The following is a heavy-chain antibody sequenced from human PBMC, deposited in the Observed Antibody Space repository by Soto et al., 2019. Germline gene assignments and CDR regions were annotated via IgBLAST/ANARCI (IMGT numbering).Heavy chain of an antibody. D-gene: IGHD6-25*01. V-gene: IGHV4-34*01. Sequence: KTSETLSLTCSIYSGSFSVYYWSWIRQPPGKGLEWIGEISQSGNTNYSPSLKSRVSISIDTSKKQFSLNLASVSAADTAVYYCARAPKASGSYQTRHDFWRQGTRVTVAT. J-gene: IGHJ4*02. CDR1: SGSFSVYY. CDR2: ISQSGNT. CDR3: ARAPKASGSYQTRHDF.